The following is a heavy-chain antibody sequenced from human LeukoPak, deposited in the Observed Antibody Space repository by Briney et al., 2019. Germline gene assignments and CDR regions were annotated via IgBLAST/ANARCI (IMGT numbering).Heavy chain of an antibody. CDR2: INPNSGGT. J-gene: IGHJ5*02. V-gene: IGHV1-2*06. D-gene: IGHD5-18*01. CDR3: ARGHSYGYSSWFDP. CDR1: GYTFIDYY. Sequence: ASVKVSCKASGYTFIDYYIHWVRQAPGQGLEWMGRINPNSGGTSYAQKFQGNVTMTRDTSISTAYMELSRLRSDDTAVYYCARGHSYGYSSWFDPWGQGSLATVSS.